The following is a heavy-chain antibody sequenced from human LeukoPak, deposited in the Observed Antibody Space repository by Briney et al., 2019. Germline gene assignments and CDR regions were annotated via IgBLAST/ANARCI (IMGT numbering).Heavy chain of an antibody. CDR3: AKDRYSYAFEYSDS. Sequence: GGSLRLSCAASGFTFSSYGMHWVRQAPGKGLDWVAVISNDGSKKYYADSVKGRFTISRDNPKNTLSLQVSSLRTEDTAVYYCAKDRYSYAFEYSDSWGQGTLVTVSS. CDR2: ISNDGSKK. J-gene: IGHJ4*02. CDR1: GFTFSSYG. V-gene: IGHV3-30*18. D-gene: IGHD5-18*01.